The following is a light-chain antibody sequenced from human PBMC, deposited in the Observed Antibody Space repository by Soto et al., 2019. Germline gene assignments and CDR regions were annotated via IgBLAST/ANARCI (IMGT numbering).Light chain of an antibody. CDR1: QSISNNY. V-gene: IGKV3-20*01. CDR3: QQYVTSPYT. Sequence: DIVLTQSPGTLSLSPGEAATLSCRASQSISNNYLAWYQQQPGQAPRLVIHGASSRATDIPDRFSGSGSGTDFTLTISILEPEDFAVYYCQQYVTSPYTFGQGTNLEI. CDR2: GAS. J-gene: IGKJ2*01.